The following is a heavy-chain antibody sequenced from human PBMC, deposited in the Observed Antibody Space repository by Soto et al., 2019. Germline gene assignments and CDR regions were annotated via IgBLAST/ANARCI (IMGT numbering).Heavy chain of an antibody. CDR3: ARAPRLWYYDSSGTEYFLL. Sequence: PSETLSLTCAVSGGSISSSNWWSWVRQPPGKGLEWIGEIYHSGSTNYNPSLKSRVTISVDKSKNQFSLKLSSVTAADTAVYYCARAPRLWYYDSSGTEYFLLWGQGTRVTVSS. V-gene: IGHV4-4*02. J-gene: IGHJ1*01. CDR2: IYHSGST. D-gene: IGHD3-22*01. CDR1: GGSISSSNW.